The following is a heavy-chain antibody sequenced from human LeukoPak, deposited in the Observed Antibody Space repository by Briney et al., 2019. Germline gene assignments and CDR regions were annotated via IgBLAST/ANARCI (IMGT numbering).Heavy chain of an antibody. CDR1: GFTFSSYA. CDR3: ASPLGLWFGELLTGMDV. V-gene: IGHV3-66*01. J-gene: IGHJ6*02. Sequence: GGSLRLSCEASGFTFSSYAMSWVRQAPGKGLEWVSVIYSGGSTYYADSVKGRFTISRDNSKNTLYLQMNSLRAEDTAVYYCASPLGLWFGELLTGMDVWGQGTTVTVSS. CDR2: IYSGGST. D-gene: IGHD3-10*01.